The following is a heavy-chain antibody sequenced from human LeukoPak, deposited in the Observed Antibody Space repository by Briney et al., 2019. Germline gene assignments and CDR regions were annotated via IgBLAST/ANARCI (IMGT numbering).Heavy chain of an antibody. CDR3: ARGALDAYDS. CDR2: ISITSNTI. Sequence: GGSLRLSCAASGFSFRDYEMNWVRQAPGKGLEWVSYISITSNTIHYADPVKGRFTISRDNTKNSLHLQMTRLRVDDTAVYYCARGALDAYDSWGQGTPVTVSS. V-gene: IGHV3-48*03. J-gene: IGHJ5*01. CDR1: GFSFRDYE. D-gene: IGHD5-24*01.